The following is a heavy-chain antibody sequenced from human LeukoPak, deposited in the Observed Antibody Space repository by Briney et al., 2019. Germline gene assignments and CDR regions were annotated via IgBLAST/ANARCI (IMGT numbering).Heavy chain of an antibody. Sequence: GRSLRLSCAASGCTFSSYSMDWVHQAPGKGLEWVSYSSSSSTIYYADSVKGRFTISRDNAKNSLYLQMNSLRVEDTAVYYCARGGNSLDYWGQGTLVTVSS. V-gene: IGHV3-48*01. CDR3: ARGGNSLDY. D-gene: IGHD3-10*01. J-gene: IGHJ4*02. CDR2: SSSSSTI. CDR1: GCTFSSYS.